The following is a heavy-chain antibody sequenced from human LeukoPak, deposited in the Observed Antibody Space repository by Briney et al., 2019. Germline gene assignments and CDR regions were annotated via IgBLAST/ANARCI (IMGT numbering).Heavy chain of an antibody. CDR1: GYTFTSYD. D-gene: IGHD6-25*01. V-gene: IGHV1-8*03. CDR2: MNPNSGNT. CDR3: ASPSGGGDAFDI. Sequence: ASVTVSCKASGYTFTSYDINWVRQATGQGLEWMGWMNPNSGNTEYEQKFQGRVTITRNTSISTAYMELSSMRSEDTAVYYCASPSGGGDAFDIWGQGTMVTVSS. J-gene: IGHJ3*02.